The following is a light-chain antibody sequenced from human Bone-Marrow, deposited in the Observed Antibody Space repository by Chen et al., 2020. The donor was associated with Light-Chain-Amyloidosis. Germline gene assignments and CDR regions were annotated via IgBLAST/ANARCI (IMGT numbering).Light chain of an antibody. CDR1: SSDVGGYNY. V-gene: IGLV2-14*03. Sequence: QSALTQPASVSGSPGQSITISCTGTSSDVGGYNYVSWYQQHPGTAPKLVIFDVSYRPSGISNRFSGSKSGNTASLTISGLQAEDEADYYCSSYKRSSTWLFGGGTRLTVL. CDR2: DVS. CDR3: SSYKRSSTWL. J-gene: IGLJ3*02.